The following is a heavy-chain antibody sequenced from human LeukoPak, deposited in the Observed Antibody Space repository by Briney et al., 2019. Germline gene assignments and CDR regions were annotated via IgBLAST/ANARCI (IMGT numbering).Heavy chain of an antibody. CDR2: FDPEDGET. CDR1: GGTFSSYA. D-gene: IGHD3-10*01. J-gene: IGHJ6*02. Sequence: ASVKVSCKASGGTFSSYAISWVRQAPGKGLEWMGGFDPEDGETIYAQKFQGRVTMTEDTSTDTAYMELSSLRSEDTAVYYCATDYKRPPYYYYYGMDVWGQGTTVTVSS. V-gene: IGHV1-24*01. CDR3: ATDYKRPPYYYYYGMDV.